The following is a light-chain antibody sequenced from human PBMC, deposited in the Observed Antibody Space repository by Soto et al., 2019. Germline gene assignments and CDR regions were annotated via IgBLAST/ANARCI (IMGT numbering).Light chain of an antibody. CDR2: EVV. CDR1: RSDIGYYNF. V-gene: IGLV2-8*01. CDR3: SSYAGGNNLGV. Sequence: QSALTQPPSASGSPGQSVTISCTGSRSDIGYYNFVSWYQHHPNKAPKLIIYEVVKRPSGVPDRFSGPKSGNTASLTVSGLQAEDEADYYCSSYAGGNNLGVFGTGTKLTVL. J-gene: IGLJ1*01.